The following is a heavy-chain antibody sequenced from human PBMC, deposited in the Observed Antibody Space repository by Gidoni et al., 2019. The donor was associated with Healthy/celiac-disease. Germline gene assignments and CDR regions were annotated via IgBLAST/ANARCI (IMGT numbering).Heavy chain of an antibody. CDR2: ISSSGSTI. Sequence: GLTFSSYEMNWVRQAPGKGLEWVSYISSSGSTIYYADSVKGRFTISRDNAKNSLYLQMNSLRAEDTAVYYCAREVNSSGFYDAFDIWGQGTMVTVSS. V-gene: IGHV3-48*03. D-gene: IGHD6-19*01. CDR3: AREVNSSGFYDAFDI. J-gene: IGHJ3*02. CDR1: GLTFSSYE.